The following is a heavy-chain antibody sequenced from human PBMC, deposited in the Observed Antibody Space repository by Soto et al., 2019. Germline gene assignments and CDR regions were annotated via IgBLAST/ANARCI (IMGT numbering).Heavy chain of an antibody. Sequence: QVQLVQSGPGVKKPGASVKVSCKASGYTFTNYKITWVRKPPGQGLEWMGWISAYNGHTNYAQKCQGRVTMTTDTSTSAADMELRSLRSDDTAVYYCARTTVTSPSDAFDIWGQGTMVTVSS. CDR2: ISAYNGHT. CDR1: GYTFTNYK. V-gene: IGHV1-18*01. J-gene: IGHJ3*02. D-gene: IGHD4-17*01. CDR3: ARTTVTSPSDAFDI.